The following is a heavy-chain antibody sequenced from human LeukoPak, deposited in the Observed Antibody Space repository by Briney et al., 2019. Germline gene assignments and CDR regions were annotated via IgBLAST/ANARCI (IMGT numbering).Heavy chain of an antibody. CDR1: GFTVSSNY. D-gene: IGHD3-9*01. V-gene: IGHV3-53*01. CDR2: IYSGGST. Sequence: GGSLRLSCAASGFTVSSNYMSWVRQAPGKGLEWVSVIYSGGSTYYADSVKGRFTISRDNSKNTLYLQMNSLRAEDTAVYYCARGYYDILTGYLHWGQGALVTVSS. CDR3: ARGYYDILTGYLH. J-gene: IGHJ4*02.